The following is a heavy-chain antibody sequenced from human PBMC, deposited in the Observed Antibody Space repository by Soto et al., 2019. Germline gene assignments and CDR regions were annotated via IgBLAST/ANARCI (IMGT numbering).Heavy chain of an antibody. V-gene: IGHV6-1*01. J-gene: IGHJ6*03. CDR2: TYYRSSGYN. CDR1: GESVSSNSAA. CDR3: DGSTSLQWYYMDV. Sequence: SQALSRTYAISGESVSSNSAAWNWIRQIPSGGLKWLGRTYYRSSGYNDYVVSVRSRIPINPDTSKNQFSLHLNSVTPEDTAVYYCDGSTSLQWYYMDVWGKGTTVTVSS. D-gene: IGHD1-7*01.